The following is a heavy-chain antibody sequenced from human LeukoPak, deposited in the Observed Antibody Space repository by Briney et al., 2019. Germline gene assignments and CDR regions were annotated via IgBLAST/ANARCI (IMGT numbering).Heavy chain of an antibody. V-gene: IGHV3-13*01. CDR2: IGTAGDT. D-gene: IGHD2-15*01. CDR3: ARDPVVVAARFGSAFFDY. Sequence: GGSLRLSCAASGFTFSSYDMHWVRHATGKGLEWVSAIGTAGDTYYPGSVKGRFTISRDNAKNSLYLQMNSLRAEDTAVYYCARDPVVVAARFGSAFFDYWGQGTLVTVSS. CDR1: GFTFSSYD. J-gene: IGHJ4*02.